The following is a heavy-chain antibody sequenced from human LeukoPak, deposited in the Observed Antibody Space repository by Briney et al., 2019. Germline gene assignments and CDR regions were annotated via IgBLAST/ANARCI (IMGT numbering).Heavy chain of an antibody. CDR1: GIAVTGNY. V-gene: IGHV3-53*01. D-gene: IGHD1-26*01. CDR3: AIAQSWDELFDS. J-gene: IGHJ4*02. Sequence: GGSLRLSCAASGIAVTGNYMSWVRQPPGKGLEWVSFISINTDTFYADSARGRFTISRDSSENTLFLQMNSLRDEDSAVYYCAIAQSWDELFDSWGQGTLVTVSS. CDR2: ISINTDT.